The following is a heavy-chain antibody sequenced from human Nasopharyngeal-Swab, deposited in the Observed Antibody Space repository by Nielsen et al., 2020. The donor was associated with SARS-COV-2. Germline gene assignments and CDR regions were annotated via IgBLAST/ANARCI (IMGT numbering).Heavy chain of an antibody. D-gene: IGHD4-17*01. V-gene: IGHV3-21*06. Sequence: GGSLRLSCAASGFTFSSYTMNWVRRAPGKGLEWVSSISPTSDYIYYAESVKGRFTIPRDNAKNPLFLQLNSLRAEETAISYCVRGLYGHYDSWGQGALITVSS. J-gene: IGHJ5*01. CDR1: GFTFSSYT. CDR3: VRGLYGHYDS. CDR2: ISPTSDYI.